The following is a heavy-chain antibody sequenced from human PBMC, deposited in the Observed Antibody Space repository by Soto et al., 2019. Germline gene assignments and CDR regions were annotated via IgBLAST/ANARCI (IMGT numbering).Heavy chain of an antibody. CDR1: GFTFSSYG. CDR2: IWYDGSNK. Sequence: QVQLVESGGGVVQPGRSLRLSCAASGFTFSSYGMHWVRQAPGKGLEWVAVIWYDGSNKYYADSVKGRFTISRDNSKNTLYLQMNSLRAEDTAVYYCARSLIDDFWSGYPYYFDYWGQGTLVTVSS. J-gene: IGHJ4*02. V-gene: IGHV3-33*01. D-gene: IGHD3-3*01. CDR3: ARSLIDDFWSGYPYYFDY.